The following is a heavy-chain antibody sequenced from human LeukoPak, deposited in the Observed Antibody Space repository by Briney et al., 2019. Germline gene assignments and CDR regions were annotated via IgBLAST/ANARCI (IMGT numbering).Heavy chain of an antibody. J-gene: IGHJ4*02. Sequence: GGSLRLSCAASGFTFSSYAMSWVRQAPGKGLEWVSAISGSGGSTYYADSVKGRFTISRDNSKNTLYLQMNSLRAEDTAVYYCATTLDISSYYYDSSGYYPLWYWGQGTLVTVSS. D-gene: IGHD3-22*01. CDR2: ISGSGGST. CDR3: ATTLDISSYYYDSSGYYPLWY. V-gene: IGHV3-23*01. CDR1: GFTFSSYA.